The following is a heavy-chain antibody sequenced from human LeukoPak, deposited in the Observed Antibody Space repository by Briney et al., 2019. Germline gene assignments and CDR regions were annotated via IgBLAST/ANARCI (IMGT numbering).Heavy chain of an antibody. CDR3: AAPTMVRAP. D-gene: IGHD3-10*01. Sequence: GGSLRLSCVASGFTFSDYYMSWIRQAPGKGLEWVSYISSSSSYTNYADSVKGRFTISRDNAKNSLYLQMNSLRAEDTAVYYCAAPTMVRAPWGQGTLVTVSS. V-gene: IGHV3-11*03. CDR2: ISSSSSYT. CDR1: GFTFSDYY. J-gene: IGHJ5*02.